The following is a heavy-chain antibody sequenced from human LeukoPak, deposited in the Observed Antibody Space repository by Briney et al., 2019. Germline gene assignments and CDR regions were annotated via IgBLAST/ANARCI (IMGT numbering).Heavy chain of an antibody. D-gene: IGHD6-6*01. CDR1: GYTFTSYD. J-gene: IGHJ4*02. Sequence: ASVKVSCKASGYTFTSYDINWVRQATGQGLEWMGWMNPNSGNTGYAQKFQGRVTITRNTSISTAYMELSSLRSEDTAVYYCARGEYSSSSEGIDYWGQGTPVTVSS. V-gene: IGHV1-8*03. CDR3: ARGEYSSSSEGIDY. CDR2: MNPNSGNT.